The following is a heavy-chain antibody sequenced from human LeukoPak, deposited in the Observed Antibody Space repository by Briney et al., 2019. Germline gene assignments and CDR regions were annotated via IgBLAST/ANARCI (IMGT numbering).Heavy chain of an antibody. CDR3: ARVRRQVGSRWFDS. J-gene: IGHJ5*01. Sequence: GGSLRLSCEASGFTFSNYGLHWVRQTPGKGLEWVAAISSDGVEKHYADSVKGRFTISRDNSNSTLYLQMNSLRVEDTALYYCARVRRQVGSRWFDSWGQGTLVTVSS. D-gene: IGHD1-26*01. CDR1: GFTFSNYG. CDR2: ISSDGVEK. V-gene: IGHV3-30*14.